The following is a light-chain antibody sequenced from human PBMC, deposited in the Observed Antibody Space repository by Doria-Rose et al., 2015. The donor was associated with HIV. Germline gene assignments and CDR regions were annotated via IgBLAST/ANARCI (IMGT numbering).Light chain of an antibody. CDR2: DAS. CDR1: QHVKSSY. Sequence: TQSPGTLSLSPGERATLSCRASQHVKSSYLAWYQQKPGQAPRHLIYDASTRATGIPDRFSGSGSGTDFTLTISRLEPEDVAVYYCQQYGTSRGTFGQGTRLEIK. V-gene: IGKV3-20*01. J-gene: IGKJ5*01. CDR3: QQYGTSRGT.